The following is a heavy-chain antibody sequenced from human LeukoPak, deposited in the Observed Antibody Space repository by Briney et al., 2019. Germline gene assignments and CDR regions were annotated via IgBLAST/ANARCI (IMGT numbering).Heavy chain of an antibody. Sequence: GGSLRLSCAASGFTFSSYAMHWVRQAPGKGLEWVAVIWYDGSDKYYAESVKGRFTISRDNSKNTVYLQMNSLRAEDTAVYYCASRAHSSSSFGYWGQGTLVTVSS. D-gene: IGHD6-13*01. V-gene: IGHV3-33*08. CDR1: GFTFSSYA. CDR2: IWYDGSDK. CDR3: ASRAHSSSSFGY. J-gene: IGHJ4*02.